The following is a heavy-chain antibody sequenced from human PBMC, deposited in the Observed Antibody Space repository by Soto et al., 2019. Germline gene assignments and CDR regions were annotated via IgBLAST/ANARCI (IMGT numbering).Heavy chain of an antibody. D-gene: IGHD3-22*01. Sequence: ASVKVSCKASEGTFSNYAISWVRQAPGQGLEWMGGINLPFGTAKYAQKFQGRVTITRDTSTSTAYMELRSLRSEDTAVYYCATPQDYDDCLDSWGQGTLVTVSS. CDR3: ATPQDYDDCLDS. CDR2: INLPFGTA. V-gene: IGHV1-69*05. CDR1: EGTFSNYA. J-gene: IGHJ4*02.